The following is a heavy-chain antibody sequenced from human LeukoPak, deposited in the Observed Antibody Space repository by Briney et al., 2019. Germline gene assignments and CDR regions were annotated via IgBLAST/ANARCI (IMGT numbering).Heavy chain of an antibody. CDR2: INHSGST. V-gene: IGHV4-34*01. CDR3: ARGKGITGTTGDFDY. D-gene: IGHD1-7*01. J-gene: IGHJ4*02. CDR1: GGSFSGYY. Sequence: SETLSLTCAVYGGSFSGYYWSWIRQPPGKGLEWIGEINHSGSTNYNPSLKSRVTISVDTSKNQFSLKLSSVTAADTAVYYCARGKGITGTTGDFDYWGQGTLVTVSS.